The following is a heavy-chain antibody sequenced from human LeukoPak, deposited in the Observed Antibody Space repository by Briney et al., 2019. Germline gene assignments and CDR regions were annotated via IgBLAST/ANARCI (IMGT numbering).Heavy chain of an antibody. D-gene: IGHD6-19*01. CDR1: GGSISSGGYY. Sequence: PSETLSLTCTVSGGSISSGGYYWSWIRQPPGKGLEWIGYIYHSGSTYYNPSLKSRVTISVDTSKNQFSLKLSSVTAADTAVYYCARRSGWSIDYWGQGTLVTVSS. J-gene: IGHJ4*02. CDR2: IYHSGST. V-gene: IGHV4-30-2*01. CDR3: ARRSGWSIDY.